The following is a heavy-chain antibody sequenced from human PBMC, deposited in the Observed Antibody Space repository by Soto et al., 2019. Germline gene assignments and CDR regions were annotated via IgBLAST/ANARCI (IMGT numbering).Heavy chain of an antibody. CDR3: ARLKFXNYYDPKDRASGHGLDV. Sequence: GESLKISCKASGYSFTTFWIGWVRQMPGKGLEWMGIIYPGDSETRYSPSFEGQVTISADKSITTAYLQWNSLRALDTAMYYCARLKFXNYYDPKDRASGHGLDVWGQGTTVTVSS. J-gene: IGHJ6*01. D-gene: IGHD3-16*01. V-gene: IGHV5-51*01. CDR2: IYPGDSET. CDR1: GYSFTTFW.